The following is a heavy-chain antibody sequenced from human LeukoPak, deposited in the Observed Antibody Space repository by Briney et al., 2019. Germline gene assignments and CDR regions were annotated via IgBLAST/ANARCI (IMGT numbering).Heavy chain of an antibody. Sequence: PGGSLRLSCAASGFTFSSYSMNWVRQAPGKGLEWVANIKQDGSEKYYVDSVKGRFTISRDNAKNSLYLQMNSLRAEDTAVYYCARVTYYYGSGSYYNSHSDYYYYYMDVWGKGTTVTISS. V-gene: IGHV3-7*01. CDR3: ARVTYYYGSGSYYNSHSDYYYYYMDV. D-gene: IGHD3-10*01. J-gene: IGHJ6*03. CDR1: GFTFSSYS. CDR2: IKQDGSEK.